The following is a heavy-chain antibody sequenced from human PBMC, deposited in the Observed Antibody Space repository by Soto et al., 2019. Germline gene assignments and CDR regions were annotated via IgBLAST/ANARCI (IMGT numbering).Heavy chain of an antibody. CDR1: GFTFSNAW. V-gene: IGHV3-15*01. CDR3: TTPAPYDILTGYQPAVFDY. D-gene: IGHD3-9*01. J-gene: IGHJ4*02. Sequence: GGSLRLSCAASGFTFSNAWMSWVRQAPGKGLEWVGRIKSKTDGGTTDYAAPVKGRFTISRDDSKNTLYLQMNSLKTEDTAVYYCTTPAPYDILTGYQPAVFDYWGQGTLVTVSS. CDR2: IKSKTDGGTT.